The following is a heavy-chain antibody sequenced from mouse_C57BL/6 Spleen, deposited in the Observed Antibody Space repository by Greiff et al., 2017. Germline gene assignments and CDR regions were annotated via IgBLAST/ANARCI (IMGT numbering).Heavy chain of an antibody. Sequence: QVQLQQSGAELVKPGASVKISCKASGYAFSSYWMNWVKQRPGKGLEWIGQIYPGGGDTNYNGKFKGKATLTAAKSSSTAYMQLSSLTSADSAVYCCARSVDYGNYEAMDYWGQGTSVTVSS. J-gene: IGHJ4*01. V-gene: IGHV1-80*01. CDR2: IYPGGGDT. D-gene: IGHD2-1*01. CDR1: GYAFSSYW. CDR3: ARSVDYGNYEAMDY.